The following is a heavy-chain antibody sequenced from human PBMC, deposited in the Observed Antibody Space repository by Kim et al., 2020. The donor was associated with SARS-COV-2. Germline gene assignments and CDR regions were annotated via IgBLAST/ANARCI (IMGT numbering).Heavy chain of an antibody. CDR1: GGSLNSGKHY. CDR2: ISYSGST. V-gene: IGHV4-39*01. Sequence: SETLSLSCSVSGGSLNSGKHYWAWIRQSPGKGLEWIGSISYSGSTYYSPSLKGRVTLSVDTSENQFTLKLSSVTATDTAVYFCARHIFTVMVVTSTGTWFDPWGQGTLVTVSS. D-gene: IGHD2-21*02. J-gene: IGHJ5*02. CDR3: ARHIFTVMVVTSTGTWFDP.